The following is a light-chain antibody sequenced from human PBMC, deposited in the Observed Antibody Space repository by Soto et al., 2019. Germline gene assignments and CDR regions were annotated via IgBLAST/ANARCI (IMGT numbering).Light chain of an antibody. CDR1: TGPVTSDYY. J-gene: IGLJ2*01. CDR3: LLYYGAAVV. V-gene: IGLV7-43*01. CDR2: STT. Sequence: QTVVTQEPSLTVSPGGTVTLTCASSTGPVTSDYYPNWFQQKPGQAPRALLYSTTKKHSWTPARFSVSLLGGKAALTLSGVQPEDEADYYCLLYYGAAVVFGGGTQLTVL.